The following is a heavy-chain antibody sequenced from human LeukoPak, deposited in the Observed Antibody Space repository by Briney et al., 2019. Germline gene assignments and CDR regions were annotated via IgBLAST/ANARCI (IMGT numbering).Heavy chain of an antibody. Sequence: ASVKVSCKASGYTFTGYYMHWVRQAPGQGREWMGWINPNSGGTNYAQKFQGRVTKTRDTSISTAYLELSRLRSDDTAVYYCARVRYSGSYYGLVHWGQGTLVTVSS. CDR2: INPNSGGT. V-gene: IGHV1-2*02. D-gene: IGHD1-26*01. CDR1: GYTFTGYY. CDR3: ARVRYSGSYYGLVH. J-gene: IGHJ5*02.